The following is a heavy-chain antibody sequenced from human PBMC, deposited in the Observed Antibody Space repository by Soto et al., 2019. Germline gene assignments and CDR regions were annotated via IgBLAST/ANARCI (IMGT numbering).Heavy chain of an antibody. Sequence: SETLSLTCAVYGGSFSGYYWSWIRQPPGKGLEWIGEINHSGGTNYNPSLKSRVTISVDTSKNQFSLKLSSVTAADTAVYYCARGPYCSGGSCYSGWFDPWGQGTLVTVSS. J-gene: IGHJ5*02. CDR2: INHSGGT. CDR1: GGSFSGYY. V-gene: IGHV4-34*01. D-gene: IGHD2-15*01. CDR3: ARGPYCSGGSCYSGWFDP.